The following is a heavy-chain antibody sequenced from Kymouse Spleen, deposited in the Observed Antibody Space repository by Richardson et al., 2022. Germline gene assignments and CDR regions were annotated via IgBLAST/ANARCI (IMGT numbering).Heavy chain of an antibody. D-gene: IGHD1-7*01. CDR1: GGSFSGYY. Sequence: QVQLQQWGAGLLKPSETLSLTCAVYGGSFSGYYWSWIRQPPGKGLEWIGEINHSGSTNYNPSLKSRVTISVDTSKNQFSLKLSSVTAADTAVYYCARGLTGTTVFDYWGQGTLVTVSS. CDR2: INHSGST. CDR3: ARGLTGTTVFDY. J-gene: IGHJ4*02. V-gene: IGHV4-34*01.